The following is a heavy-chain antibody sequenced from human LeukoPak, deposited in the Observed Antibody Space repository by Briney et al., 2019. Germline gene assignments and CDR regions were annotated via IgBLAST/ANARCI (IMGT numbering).Heavy chain of an antibody. CDR1: GFTFSSYD. J-gene: IGHJ6*02. D-gene: IGHD3-10*01. Sequence: GGSLRLSCAASGFTFSSYDMNWVRQAPGKGLEWVSSISSTSSYIYYADSVKGRFTISRHNSKNTLYLQMNSLRAEDTAVYYCASTLITSMVRGAYGMDVWGQGTTVTVSS. V-gene: IGHV3-21*04. CDR3: ASTLITSMVRGAYGMDV. CDR2: ISSTSSYI.